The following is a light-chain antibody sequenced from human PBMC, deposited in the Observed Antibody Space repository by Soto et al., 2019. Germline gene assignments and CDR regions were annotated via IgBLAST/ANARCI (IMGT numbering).Light chain of an antibody. CDR1: QSIGTW. Sequence: IQMTQSPSTLSASVGDRVTITCRASQSIGTWLAWFQQKPGKAPKLLVYKASTSDSGVPSRFSGSGSGTEFTLTIDGWQLVDFATYNGQEYDSHSRGTFGQGTRVDTK. J-gene: IGKJ1*01. V-gene: IGKV1-5*03. CDR3: QEYDSHSRGT. CDR2: KAS.